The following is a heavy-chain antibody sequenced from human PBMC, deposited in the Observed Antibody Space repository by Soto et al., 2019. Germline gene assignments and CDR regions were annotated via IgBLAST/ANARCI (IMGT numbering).Heavy chain of an antibody. Sequence: QLQLQESGPGLVKPSETLSLTCTVSGGSISSSSYYWGWIRKPPGKGLECIGSIYYSGSPYYNPSLLSRVTISVDTSKRQFSLELSSVTAADPAVYYCARHAVGARVRGVIGYWGQGTLVTVS. V-gene: IGHV4-39*01. CDR2: IYYSGSP. J-gene: IGHJ4*02. D-gene: IGHD3-10*01. CDR3: ARHAVGARVRGVIGY. CDR1: GGSISSSSYY.